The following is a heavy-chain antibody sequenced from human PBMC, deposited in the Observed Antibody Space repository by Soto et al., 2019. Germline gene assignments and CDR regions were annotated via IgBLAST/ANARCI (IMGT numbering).Heavy chain of an antibody. J-gene: IGHJ4*02. CDR2: ISGSGGST. Sequence: PGGSLRLSCAASGFTFSSYAMSWVRQAPGKGLEWVSAISGSGGSTYYADSVKGRFTISRDNSKNTLYLQMNSLRAEDTAVYYCAKGLDNWMGLFSLGSFDYWGQGTLVTVSS. D-gene: IGHD1-20*01. V-gene: IGHV3-23*01. CDR1: GFTFSSYA. CDR3: AKGLDNWMGLFSLGSFDY.